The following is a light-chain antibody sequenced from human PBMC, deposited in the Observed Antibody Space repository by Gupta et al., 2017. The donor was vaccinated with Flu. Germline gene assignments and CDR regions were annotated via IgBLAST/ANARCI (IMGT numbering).Light chain of an antibody. Sequence: DIQMTQSPSSLSASVGDRVTITCRTSQNINRYLYWFQQKAGKAPKLLISDTSTLQSGVPSRFSGSGSGTDFILTISRLQPEDFATYYGQHRHSTPWTFGQGTKVDIK. CDR3: QHRHSTPWT. V-gene: IGKV1-39*01. CDR1: QNINRY. J-gene: IGKJ1*01. CDR2: DTS.